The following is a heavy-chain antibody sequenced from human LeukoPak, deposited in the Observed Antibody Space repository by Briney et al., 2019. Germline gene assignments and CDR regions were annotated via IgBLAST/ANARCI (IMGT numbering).Heavy chain of an antibody. J-gene: IGHJ4*02. V-gene: IGHV4-34*01. CDR2: IYYTGST. CDR3: ARADVVGGSLHYFDY. CDR1: GGSFSGYY. D-gene: IGHD1-26*01. Sequence: SETLSLTCAVYGGSFSGYYWGWIRQPPGKGLEWIGSIYYTGSTYYNPSLKSRVSISVDTSKNQFSLKVTSVTAADTAVYYCARADVVGGSLHYFDYWGQGTRVTVSS.